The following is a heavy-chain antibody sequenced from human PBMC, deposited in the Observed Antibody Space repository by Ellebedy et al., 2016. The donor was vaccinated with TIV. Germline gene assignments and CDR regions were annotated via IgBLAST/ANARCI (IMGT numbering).Heavy chain of an antibody. CDR3: ARQPIYCGGDCFNDAFDI. CDR1: GDSVSSNSAA. J-gene: IGHJ3*02. Sequence: LRLSXAISGDSVSSNSAAWNWIRQSPSRGLEWLGRTYYRSKWYNDYAVSVKSRIPINPDTSKNQFSLQLNSVTPEDTAVYYCARQPIYCGGDCFNDAFDIWGQGTMVTVSS. V-gene: IGHV6-1*01. CDR2: TYYRSKWYN. D-gene: IGHD2-21*02.